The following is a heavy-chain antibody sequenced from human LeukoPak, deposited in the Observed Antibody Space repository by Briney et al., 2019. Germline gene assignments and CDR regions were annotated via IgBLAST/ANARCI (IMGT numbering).Heavy chain of an antibody. J-gene: IGHJ3*02. CDR2: ISSSSSTI. CDR1: GFNYSSYT. Sequence: GGSLRLSCAASGFNYSSYTMNWVRQAPGKGLEWVSYISSSSSTIYYADSVKGRFTISRDNAKNSLYLQMNSLRAEDTAVYYCARDLDNWNDVAFDIWGQGTMVTVSS. D-gene: IGHD1-1*01. CDR3: ARDLDNWNDVAFDI. V-gene: IGHV3-48*01.